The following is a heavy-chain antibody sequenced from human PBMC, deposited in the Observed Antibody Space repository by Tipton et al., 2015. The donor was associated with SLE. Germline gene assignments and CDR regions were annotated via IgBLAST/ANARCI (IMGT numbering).Heavy chain of an antibody. D-gene: IGHD3-3*01. CDR2: IYYSGST. CDR3: ARQGDEWRGDY. V-gene: IGHV4-39*01. Sequence: TLSLTCTVSGGSISSSSYYWGWIRQPPGKGLEWIGSIYYSGSTYYNPSLKSRVTISVDTSKNQFSLKLSSVTAADTAVYYCARQGDEWRGDYWGQGTLVTVSS. J-gene: IGHJ4*02. CDR1: GGSISSSSYY.